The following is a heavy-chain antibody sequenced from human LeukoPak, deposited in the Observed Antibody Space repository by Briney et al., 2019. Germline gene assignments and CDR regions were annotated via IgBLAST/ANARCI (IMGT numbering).Heavy chain of an antibody. J-gene: IGHJ4*02. V-gene: IGHV4-4*02. CDR1: DGSISSSNW. CDR2: IYFTGII. Sequence: PSETLSLTCAVSDGSISSSNWWTWVRQPPGKGLEWLGEIYFTGIINYGPSLQSRVTISIDKSKNQFSLNLNSVTAADTAVYYCARQISTYDSSGYSTGDAFDFWGQGILVTVSS. CDR3: ARQISTYDSSGYSTGDAFDF. D-gene: IGHD3-22*01.